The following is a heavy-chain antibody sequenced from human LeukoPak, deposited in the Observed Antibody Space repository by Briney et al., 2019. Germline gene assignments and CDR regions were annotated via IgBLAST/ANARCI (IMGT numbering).Heavy chain of an antibody. J-gene: IGHJ6*03. CDR2: IYTSGST. V-gene: IGHV4-4*07. Sequence: PSETLSLTCTVSGGSISSYYWSWIRQPAGKGLEWIGRIYTSGSTNYNHSLKSRVTMSVDTSKNQFSLKLSSVTAADTAVYYCARDLITMVRGVAWYYYYMDVWGKGITVTISS. D-gene: IGHD3-10*01. CDR1: GGSISSYY. CDR3: ARDLITMVRGVAWYYYYMDV.